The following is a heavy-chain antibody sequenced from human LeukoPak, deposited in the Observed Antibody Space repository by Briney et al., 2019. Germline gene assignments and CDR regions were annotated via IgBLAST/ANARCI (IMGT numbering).Heavy chain of an antibody. V-gene: IGHV4-39*01. CDR1: GGFISSSSYY. Sequence: PSETLSLTCTVSGGFISSSSYYWGWIRQPPGKGLEWIGSIYYSGSTYYNPSLKRRVTISVDTSKNQFSLKLKSVIAADTAVYYCARRVLMRSSSSRFDYWGQGTLVTVSS. CDR3: ARRVLMRSSSSRFDY. CDR2: IYYSGST. J-gene: IGHJ4*02. D-gene: IGHD2-2*01.